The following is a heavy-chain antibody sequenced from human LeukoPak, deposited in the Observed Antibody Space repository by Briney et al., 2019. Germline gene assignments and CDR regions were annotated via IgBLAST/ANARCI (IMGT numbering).Heavy chain of an antibody. CDR1: GGSISSSSYY. CDR2: IYYSGST. V-gene: IGHV4-39*01. Sequence: SETLSLTCTVSGGSISSSSYYWGWIRQTPGKGLEWIGSIYYSGSTYYNPSLKSRVTISVDTSKNQFSLKLCSVTAADTAVYYCARPLGVTIFGVVTYKDAFDIWGQGTMVTVSS. J-gene: IGHJ3*02. D-gene: IGHD3-3*01. CDR3: ARPLGVTIFGVVTYKDAFDI.